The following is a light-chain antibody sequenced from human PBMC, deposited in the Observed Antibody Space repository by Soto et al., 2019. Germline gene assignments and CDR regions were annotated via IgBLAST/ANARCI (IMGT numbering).Light chain of an antibody. Sequence: AIQLTQSPSSLSASVGDRVTITCRASQGISSALAWYQHKPGRAPRLLIYDASSLQSWVPSRFSGSGSGTDFTLTISSLQPEDFATYYCQQFQSYALTFGGGTKLEIK. CDR1: QGISSA. J-gene: IGKJ4*01. V-gene: IGKV1-13*02. CDR3: QQFQSYALT. CDR2: DAS.